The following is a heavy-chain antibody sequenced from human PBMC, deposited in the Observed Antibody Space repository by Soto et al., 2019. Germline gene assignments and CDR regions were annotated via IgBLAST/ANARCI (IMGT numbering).Heavy chain of an antibody. V-gene: IGHV3-33*01. D-gene: IGHD3-22*01. CDR3: ARVDSSGYYRNLEDYYYYGMDV. CDR2: IWYDGSNK. CDR1: GFTFSSYG. Sequence: GGSLRLSCAASGFTFSSYGMHWVRQAPGKGLEWVAVIWYDGSNKYYADSVKGRFTISRDNSKNTLYLQMNSLRAEDTAVYYCARVDSSGYYRNLEDYYYYGMDVWGQGTTVTVSS. J-gene: IGHJ6*02.